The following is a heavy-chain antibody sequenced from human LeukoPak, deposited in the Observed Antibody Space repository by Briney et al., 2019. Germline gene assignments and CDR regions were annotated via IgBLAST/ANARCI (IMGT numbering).Heavy chain of an antibody. CDR3: ARSLAVPDAFDI. Sequence: SETLSLTCTVSDGSISSSNYYWGWIRQPPGKGLEWIGYIYYSGSTYYNPSLKSRVTISVDTSKNQFSLKLSSVTAADTAVYYCARSLAVPDAFDIWGQGTMVTVSS. J-gene: IGHJ3*02. V-gene: IGHV4-39*07. D-gene: IGHD3-10*01. CDR1: DGSISSSNYY. CDR2: IYYSGST.